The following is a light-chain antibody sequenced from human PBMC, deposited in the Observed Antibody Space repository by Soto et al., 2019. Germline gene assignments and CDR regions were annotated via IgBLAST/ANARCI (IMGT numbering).Light chain of an antibody. J-gene: IGLJ1*01. CDR2: DVT. CDR1: SSDVGGYNY. Sequence: QSALPQPASVSGSPGQSITVSCTGTSSDVGGYNYVSWYQQYPGKVPRLMIYDVTNRPSGVSNRFSGSKSGNTASLTISGLQAEDEADYYCSSYRRGSTYGYGTGTKVTVL. V-gene: IGLV2-14*01. CDR3: SSYRRGSTYG.